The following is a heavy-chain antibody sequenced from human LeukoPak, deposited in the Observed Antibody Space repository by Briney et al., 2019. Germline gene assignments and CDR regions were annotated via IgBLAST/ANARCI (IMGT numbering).Heavy chain of an antibody. J-gene: IGHJ4*02. Sequence: GSLRLSCAASGFTFSSYAMSWVRQAPGKGLEWVSAISFSVGVTYYADSVKGRFTISRDNSKTTLYLQMNSLRAEDTAVYYCAKDREGSGSYYPDYWGQGTLVTVSS. D-gene: IGHD1-26*01. CDR1: GFTFSSYA. CDR2: ISFSVGVT. CDR3: AKDREGSGSYYPDY. V-gene: IGHV3-23*01.